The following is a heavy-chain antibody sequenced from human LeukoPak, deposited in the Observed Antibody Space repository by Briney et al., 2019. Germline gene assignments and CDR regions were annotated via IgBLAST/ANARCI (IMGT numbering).Heavy chain of an antibody. CDR3: ASPRSGWSRFDY. J-gene: IGHJ4*02. CDR1: GFTFSSYW. D-gene: IGHD6-19*01. CDR2: INSDGSST. V-gene: IGHV3-74*01. Sequence: QPGGSLRLSGAASGFTFSSYWMHWVRQAPGKGLVWVSRINSDGSSTSYADSVKGRFTISRDNAKNTLYLQMNSLRAEDTAVYYCASPRSGWSRFDYWGQGTLVTVSS.